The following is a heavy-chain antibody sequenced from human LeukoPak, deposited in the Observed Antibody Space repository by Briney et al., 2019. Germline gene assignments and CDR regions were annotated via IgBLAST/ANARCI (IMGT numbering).Heavy chain of an antibody. J-gene: IGHJ6*03. Sequence: ASVKVSCKASGYTFTGYYMHWVRQAPGQGLEWMGWINPNSGGTNYAQKFQGRVTMTRGTSISTAYMELSRLRSDDTAVYYCARGEIQLWLGYYYYYMDVWGKGTTVTISS. CDR2: INPNSGGT. D-gene: IGHD5-18*01. CDR3: ARGEIQLWLGYYYYYMDV. CDR1: GYTFTGYY. V-gene: IGHV1-2*02.